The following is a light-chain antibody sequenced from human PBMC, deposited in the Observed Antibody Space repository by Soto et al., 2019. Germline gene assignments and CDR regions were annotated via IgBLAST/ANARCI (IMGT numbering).Light chain of an antibody. Sequence: DIQMTQSPSSLSASVGDRVTITCQASQDISNYLNWYQQKPGKAPKLLIYDASNLETGVPSRFSGSGSGTDFTFTISSLQPEDIATYYCQEYDSVPWTFGQGTKVEIK. J-gene: IGKJ1*01. CDR2: DAS. CDR3: QEYDSVPWT. CDR1: QDISNY. V-gene: IGKV1-33*01.